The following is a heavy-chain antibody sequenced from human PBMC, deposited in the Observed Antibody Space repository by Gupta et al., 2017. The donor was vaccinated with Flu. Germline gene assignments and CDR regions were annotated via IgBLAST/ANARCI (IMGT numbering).Heavy chain of an antibody. V-gene: IGHV3-11*01. J-gene: IGHJ6*02. CDR1: GFTFSDYY. D-gene: IGHD1-26*01. Sequence: QVQLVESGGGLVKPGGSLRLSCAASGFTFSDYYMSWIRQAPGKGLEWVSYISSSGSTIYYADSVKGRFTISRDNAKNSLYLQMNSLRAEDTAVYYCARVIGTHSGSYNSPYYYYGMDVWGQGTTVTVSS. CDR3: ARVIGTHSGSYNSPYYYYGMDV. CDR2: ISSSGSTI.